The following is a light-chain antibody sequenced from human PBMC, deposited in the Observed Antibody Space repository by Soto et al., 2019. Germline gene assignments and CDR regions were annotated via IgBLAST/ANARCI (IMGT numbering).Light chain of an antibody. CDR3: SSYAGSVL. CDR2: EVS. CDR1: SSDVGGYDY. Sequence: QSALTQPPSASGSPGQSVTISCTGTSSDVGGYDYVSWYQQHPGQAPKLIIYEVSKRPSGVPDRFSGSKSGNTASLTVSGRQADDEADYYCSSYAGSVLFGGGTKLTVL. J-gene: IGLJ2*01. V-gene: IGLV2-8*01.